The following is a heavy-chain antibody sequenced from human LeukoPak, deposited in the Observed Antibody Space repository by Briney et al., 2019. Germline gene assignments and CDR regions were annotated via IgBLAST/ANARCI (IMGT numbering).Heavy chain of an antibody. Sequence: ASVKVSCKASGGTFSSYAISWVRQAPGQGLEWMGGIIPIFGTANYAQKFQGRVTITADESTSTAYMELSSLRSEDTAVYYCARGRYRGYDFPYYYGMDVWGQGTTVTVSS. CDR3: ARGRYRGYDFPYYYGMDV. V-gene: IGHV1-69*13. D-gene: IGHD5-12*01. CDR1: GGTFSSYA. CDR2: IIPIFGTA. J-gene: IGHJ6*02.